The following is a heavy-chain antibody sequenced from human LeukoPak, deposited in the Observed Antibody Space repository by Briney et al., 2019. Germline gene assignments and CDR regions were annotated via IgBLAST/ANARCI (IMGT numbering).Heavy chain of an antibody. CDR2: ISYDGSNK. D-gene: IGHD6-19*01. J-gene: IGHJ4*02. CDR3: AKDLSIAVAGLGFDY. CDR1: VFTCSIYG. V-gene: IGHV3-30*18. Sequence: PGGSLRLSCAASVFTCSIYGMHWVRQAPGKGLEWVAVISYDGSNKYYADSVKGRFTISRDNSKNTLYLQMNSLRAEDTAVYYGAKDLSIAVAGLGFDYWGQGTLVPVSS.